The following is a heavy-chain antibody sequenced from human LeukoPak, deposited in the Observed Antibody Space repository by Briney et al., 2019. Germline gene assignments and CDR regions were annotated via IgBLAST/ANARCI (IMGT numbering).Heavy chain of an antibody. CDR3: AREAAGDF. CDR2: ISSSSTI. J-gene: IGHJ4*02. Sequence: GGSLRLSCIGTGFSFSSDAMGCVRQAPGKGLEWVSYISSSSTIYYADSVKGRFTISRDNAKNSLYLQMNSLRDEDTAVYYCAREAAGDFWGQGTLVTVSS. D-gene: IGHD6-13*01. CDR1: GFSFSSDA. V-gene: IGHV3-48*02.